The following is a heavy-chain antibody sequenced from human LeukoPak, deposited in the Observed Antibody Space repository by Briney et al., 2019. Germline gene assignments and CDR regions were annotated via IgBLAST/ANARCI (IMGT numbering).Heavy chain of an antibody. CDR3: ARLTDSSGYYFDY. Sequence: AAVKVSCKASGYTFTSHYMHWVRQAPGQGLEWLGIINPSGGSTSYAQQFQGRVTMNRDTSTSTGYMELSSLSAEDTAVYYCARLTDSSGYYFDYWGQGTLVTVSS. J-gene: IGHJ4*02. V-gene: IGHV1-46*01. D-gene: IGHD3-22*01. CDR1: GYTFTSHY. CDR2: INPSGGST.